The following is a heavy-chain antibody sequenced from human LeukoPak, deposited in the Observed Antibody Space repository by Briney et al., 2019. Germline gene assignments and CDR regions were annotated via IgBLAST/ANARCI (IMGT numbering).Heavy chain of an antibody. D-gene: IGHD2-8*01. CDR2: ISSSSSYI. J-gene: IGHJ5*02. V-gene: IGHV3-21*05. CDR3: ARDGEDIVLMVYAHWFDP. Sequence: PGGSLRLSWAAAEFTLITYSMSWVRQAPGKGLEWVSYISSSSSYIYYADSVKGRFTISRDNAKNSLYLQMNSLRAEDTAVYYCARDGEDIVLMVYAHWFDPWGQGTLVTVSS. CDR1: EFTLITYS.